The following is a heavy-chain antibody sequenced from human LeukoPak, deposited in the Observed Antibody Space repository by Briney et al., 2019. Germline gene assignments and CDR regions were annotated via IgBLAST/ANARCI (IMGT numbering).Heavy chain of an antibody. J-gene: IGHJ6*03. V-gene: IGHV3-7*01. CDR1: GFTFNNYW. CDR3: ARDASDIVVVPARESYFRYYYYMDV. CDR2: IKKDGSEK. D-gene: IGHD2-2*01. Sequence: GGSLRLSCAASGFTFNNYWMSWVRQAPGKGLEWVANIKKDGSEKYYVDSVKGRFTISRDNAKNSLFLQMNSLRAEDTAVYYCARDASDIVVVPARESYFRYYYYMDVWGKGTTVTISS.